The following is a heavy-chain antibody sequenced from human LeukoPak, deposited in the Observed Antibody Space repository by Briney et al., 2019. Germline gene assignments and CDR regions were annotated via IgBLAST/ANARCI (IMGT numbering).Heavy chain of an antibody. CDR2: ISGSGGST. J-gene: IGHJ4*02. V-gene: IGHV3-23*01. CDR1: GFTFSSSA. D-gene: IGHD1-14*01. Sequence: PGGSLRLSCAASGFTFSSSAMSWVRQAPGKGLEWVLAISGSGGSTYYADSVKGRFTISRDNSKNTLYLQMNSLRAEDTAVYYCAKEGTPGGYFDYWGQGTLVTVSS. CDR3: AKEGTPGGYFDY.